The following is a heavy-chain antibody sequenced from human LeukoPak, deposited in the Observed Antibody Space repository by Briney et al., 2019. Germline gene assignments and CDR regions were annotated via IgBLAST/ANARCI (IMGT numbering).Heavy chain of an antibody. Sequence: PGGSLRLSCAASGFTFTNYEMNWVRQAPGKGLEWVSYINPGATTKYYADSVEGRFTVSRDNAKKSLYLQMNSLRADDTAVYYCARAGGAARDHFDSWGQGTLVTVSS. CDR3: ARAGGAARDHFDS. D-gene: IGHD6-6*01. CDR1: GFTFTNYE. J-gene: IGHJ4*02. V-gene: IGHV3-48*03. CDR2: INPGATTK.